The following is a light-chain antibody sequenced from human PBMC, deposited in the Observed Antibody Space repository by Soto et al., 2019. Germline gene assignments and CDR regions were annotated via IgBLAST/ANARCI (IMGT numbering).Light chain of an antibody. CDR1: SSDVGSYDL. Sequence: QSALTQPASVSGCPGQSITICCTGASSDVGSYDLVSWYQQHSGKDPHLSICEGYKRPSGVSNLFSGSKSGNTASLTISGLQAEDEADYYCCSFADHYTYVFGTGTKVTVL. V-gene: IGLV2-23*01. CDR3: CSFADHYTYV. CDR2: EGY. J-gene: IGLJ1*01.